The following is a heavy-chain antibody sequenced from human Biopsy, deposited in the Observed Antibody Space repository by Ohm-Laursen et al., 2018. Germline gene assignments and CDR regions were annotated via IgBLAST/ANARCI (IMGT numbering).Heavy chain of an antibody. J-gene: IGHJ6*02. V-gene: IGHV1-8*01. CDR2: MNPNSGNT. CDR1: GYTFTSYD. D-gene: IGHD3-10*01. CDR3: ARGSFWFGGNYYYYGTDV. Sequence: ASVKVSCKASGYTFTSYDINWVRQATGQGLEWMGWMNPNSGNTDYAQKFQGRVTMTRNTSISTAYMELNSLRSEDTAVYYCARGSFWFGGNYYYYGTDVWGQGTTVTVSS.